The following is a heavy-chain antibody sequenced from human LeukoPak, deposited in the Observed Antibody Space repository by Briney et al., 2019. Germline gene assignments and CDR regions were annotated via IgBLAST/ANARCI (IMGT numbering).Heavy chain of an antibody. CDR3: ARGDSRWLHLLGY. CDR1: GSSISAYY. D-gene: IGHD5-24*01. V-gene: IGHV4-59*01. Sequence: KTSETLSLTCTVSGSSISAYYWTWIRRPAGRGLEWIGYINYIGSTNYNPSLKSRVTLSLDTSKNQFSLNLTSVTPADTAVYYCARGDSRWLHLLGYWGQGTLVTVSS. J-gene: IGHJ4*02. CDR2: INYIGST.